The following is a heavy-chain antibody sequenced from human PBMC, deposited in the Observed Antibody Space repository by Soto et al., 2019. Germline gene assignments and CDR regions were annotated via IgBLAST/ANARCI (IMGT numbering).Heavy chain of an antibody. Sequence: PGESLKISCKGSGFTFTSYWIAWVRQMPGKGLEWMGISYPGDSDSSYSPSFQGQGTIAADKSINTAYLHWSSLKASDTAIYYCAKHDGYCSTTACSHFDYWGQGTLVTVSS. CDR2: SYPGDSDS. V-gene: IGHV5-51*01. D-gene: IGHD2-2*01. CDR3: AKHDGYCSTTACSHFDY. CDR1: GFTFTSYW. J-gene: IGHJ4*02.